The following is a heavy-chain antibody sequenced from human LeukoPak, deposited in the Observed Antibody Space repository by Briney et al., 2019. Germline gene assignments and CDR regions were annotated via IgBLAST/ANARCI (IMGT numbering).Heavy chain of an antibody. J-gene: IGHJ3*02. CDR1: GFTVSSNY. CDR3: AKDSTGEAFDI. V-gene: IGHV3-53*01. Sequence: GGSLRLSCAASGFTVSSNYMSWVRQVPGKGLEWVSVIYSGGSPYYADSVKGRFTISRDNSKNTLYLQMNSLRAEDTAVYYCAKDSTGEAFDIWGQGTMVTVSS. D-gene: IGHD6-25*01. CDR2: IYSGGSP.